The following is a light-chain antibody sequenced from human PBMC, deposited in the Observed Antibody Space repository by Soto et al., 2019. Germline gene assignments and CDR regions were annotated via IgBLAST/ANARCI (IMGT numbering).Light chain of an antibody. CDR3: QSYDSRNHVV. CDR1: SGSIASNY. CDR2: EDN. J-gene: IGLJ2*01. Sequence: NFMLTQPHSVSESPGKTVTISCTRSSGSIASNYVQWYQQRPGSAPTTVIYEDNQGPSGVPDRFSGSIDSSSNSASLTFSGLRTEDEAGYYCQSYDSRNHVVFGGGTKLTVL. V-gene: IGLV6-57*04.